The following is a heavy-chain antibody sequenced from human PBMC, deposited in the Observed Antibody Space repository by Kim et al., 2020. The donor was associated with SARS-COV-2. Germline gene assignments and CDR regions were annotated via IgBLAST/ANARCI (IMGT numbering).Heavy chain of an antibody. CDR3: ARGQVGFGEPSGL. CDR2: INHSGST. D-gene: IGHD3-10*01. J-gene: IGHJ4*02. V-gene: IGHV4-34*01. Sequence: SETLSLTCAVYGGSFSGYYWSWIRQPPGKGLEWIGEINHSGSTNYNPSLKSRVTISVDTSKNQFSLKLSSVTAADTAVYYCARGQVGFGEPSGLWGQGTLVTVSS. CDR1: GGSFSGYY.